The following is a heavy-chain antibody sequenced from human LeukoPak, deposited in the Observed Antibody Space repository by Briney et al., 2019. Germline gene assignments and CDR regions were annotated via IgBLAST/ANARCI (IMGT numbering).Heavy chain of an antibody. V-gene: IGHV7-4-1*02. J-gene: IGHJ4*02. CDR1: GYTFSSNA. CDR3: ARGYDSSGYFSD. D-gene: IGHD3-22*01. Sequence: ASVKVSCKASGYTFSSNAINWVRQAPGQGLEWMGWIDTNTGNPTYAQGFTGQFVFSLDTSVSTVYLQISSLKAEDTAEYFCARGYDSSGYFSDWGQGTLVTVSS. CDR2: IDTNTGNP.